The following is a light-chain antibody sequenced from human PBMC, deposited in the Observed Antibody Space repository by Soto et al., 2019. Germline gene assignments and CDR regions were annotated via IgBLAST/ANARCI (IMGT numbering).Light chain of an antibody. V-gene: IGKV1-9*01. J-gene: IGKJ4*01. CDR3: QYLNSFPLT. Sequence: IQLTQSPSSLSAPVGDRVTITCRASQGIRNYLAWYQQKPGKAPQLLIYLASTLQGGVPSRFSGSGSGTDFSLTISSLQPEDVATYYCQYLNSFPLTFGGGTKVEIK. CDR1: QGIRNY. CDR2: LAS.